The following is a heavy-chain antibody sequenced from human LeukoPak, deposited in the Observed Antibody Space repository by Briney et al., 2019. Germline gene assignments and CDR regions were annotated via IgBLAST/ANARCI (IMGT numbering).Heavy chain of an antibody. CDR2: GDGDGSHS. D-gene: IGHD4-17*01. CDR3: AYSDPIHT. V-gene: IGHV3-74*03. J-gene: IGHJ5*02. Sequence: GGSLRLSCAPSGFTLGNYWMHCVRQAPGKGLVWVSRGDGDGSHSTYADSVKGRFTISRDNAKNTLYLQMNRLTGEDTAVYYCAYSDPIHTWGQGTLVTVSS. CDR1: GFTLGNYW.